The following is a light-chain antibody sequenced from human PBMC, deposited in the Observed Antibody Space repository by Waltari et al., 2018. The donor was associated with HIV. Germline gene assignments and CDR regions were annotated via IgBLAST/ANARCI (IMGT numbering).Light chain of an antibody. V-gene: IGKV3-15*01. CDR3: QRYNTWPLTFT. CDR1: QRISNN. CDR2: GAS. J-gene: IGKJ2*01. Sequence: VLTQSPATLSVSPGERVTLSCRASQRISNNLAWYQQRPGQAPRLLIYGASSRAAGIPGRFSGSGSGTDFTLTISSLQSEDFAVYYCQRYNTWPLTFTFGQGTKLEIK.